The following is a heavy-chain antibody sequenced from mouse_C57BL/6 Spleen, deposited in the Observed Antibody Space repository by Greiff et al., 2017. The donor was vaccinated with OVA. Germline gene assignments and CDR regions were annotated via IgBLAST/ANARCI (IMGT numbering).Heavy chain of an antibody. CDR1: GYTFTSYW. Sequence: QVQLKESGTELVKPGASVKLSCKASGYTFTSYWMHWVKQRPGQGLEWIGNINPSNGGTNYNEKFKSKATLTVDKSSSTAYMQLSSLTSEDSAVYYCASGDSSGSFDYWGQGTTLTVSS. CDR3: ASGDSSGSFDY. J-gene: IGHJ2*01. V-gene: IGHV1-53*01. D-gene: IGHD3-2*02. CDR2: INPSNGGT.